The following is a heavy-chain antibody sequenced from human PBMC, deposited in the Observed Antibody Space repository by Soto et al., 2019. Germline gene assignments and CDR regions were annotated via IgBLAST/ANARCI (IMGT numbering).Heavy chain of an antibody. Sequence: GGSLRLSCAASGFTFSSYAMSWVRQAPGKGLEWVSAISGSGGSTYYADSVKGRFTISRDNSKNTLYLQMNSLRAEDTAVYYCAKGGEPPSEPAAQGYFDYWGQGTLVTVSS. D-gene: IGHD6-13*01. J-gene: IGHJ4*02. CDR2: ISGSGGST. CDR3: AKGGEPPSEPAAQGYFDY. CDR1: GFTFSSYA. V-gene: IGHV3-23*01.